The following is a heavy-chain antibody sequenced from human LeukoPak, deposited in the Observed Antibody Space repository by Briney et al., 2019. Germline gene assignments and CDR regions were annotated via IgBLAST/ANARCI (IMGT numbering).Heavy chain of an antibody. CDR1: GFTFSSYE. CDR2: ISSSGSTI. CDR3: ARLFWSGYYTFDY. V-gene: IGHV3-48*03. Sequence: GGSLRLSCAASGFTFSSYEMNWVRQAPGKGLEGVSYISSSGSTIYYADSVKGRFTISRDNAKNSLYLQMNSLRAEDTAVYYCARLFWSGYYTFDYWGQGTLVTVSS. J-gene: IGHJ4*02. D-gene: IGHD3-3*01.